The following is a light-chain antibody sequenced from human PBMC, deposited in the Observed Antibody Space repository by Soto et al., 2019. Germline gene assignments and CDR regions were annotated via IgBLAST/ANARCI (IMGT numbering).Light chain of an antibody. V-gene: IGLV2-8*01. CDR1: SSDVGGYNY. J-gene: IGLJ1*01. CDR3: SSYAGSSNV. CDR2: EVN. Sequence: QSALTQSPSASGPPGQSVAISCTGTSSDVGGYNYVSWYQQHPGKAPKLMIYEVNKRPSGVPDRFSGSKSGNTASLTVSGLQAEDEADYYCSSYAGSSNVFGTGTKLTVL.